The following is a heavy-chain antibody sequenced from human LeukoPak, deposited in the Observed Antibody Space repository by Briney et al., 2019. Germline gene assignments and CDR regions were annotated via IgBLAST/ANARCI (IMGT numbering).Heavy chain of an antibody. CDR2: IISDGSTT. J-gene: IGHJ5*02. CDR1: GFTFSSYW. CDR3: ASDPEGSGSHYNH. Sequence: GGSLRLSCAASGFTFSSYWMQWVRQAPGKGLVWVSRIISDGSTTNYADSVKGRFTISRDNAKNTLYLQMNGLRADDTAVYYCASDPEGSGSHYNHWGQGTLVTVSS. D-gene: IGHD3-10*01. V-gene: IGHV3-74*01.